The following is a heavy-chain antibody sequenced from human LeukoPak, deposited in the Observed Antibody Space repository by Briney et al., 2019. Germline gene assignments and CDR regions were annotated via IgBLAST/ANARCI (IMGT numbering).Heavy chain of an antibody. V-gene: IGHV1-2*02. Sequence: GASVKVSCKASGYTFTGYYMHWVRQAPGQGLEWMGWINPNSGGTNYAQKFQGRVTMTRDTSISTAYMELSRLRSDDTAVYYCARVGRYCSSTSCYWGKNWFDPWGQGTLVTVSS. J-gene: IGHJ5*02. D-gene: IGHD2-2*01. CDR3: ARVGRYCSSTSCYWGKNWFDP. CDR2: INPNSGGT. CDR1: GYTFTGYY.